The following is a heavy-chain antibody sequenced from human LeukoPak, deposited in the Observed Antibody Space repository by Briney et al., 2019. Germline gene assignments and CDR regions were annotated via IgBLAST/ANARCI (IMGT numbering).Heavy chain of an antibody. CDR1: GYTFTGYY. Sequence: ASVKVSCKASGYTFTGYYMHWVRQAPGQGLEWMGWINPNSGGTNYAQKFQGRVTMTRDTSISTAYMELSRLRSDDTAVYYCARLWDASRSLLFDYWGQGTLVTVSS. V-gene: IGHV1-2*02. CDR2: INPNSGGT. CDR3: ARLWDASRSLLFDY. J-gene: IGHJ4*02. D-gene: IGHD1-26*01.